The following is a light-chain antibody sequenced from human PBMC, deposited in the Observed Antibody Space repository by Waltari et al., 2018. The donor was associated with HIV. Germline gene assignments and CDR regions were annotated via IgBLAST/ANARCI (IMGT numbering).Light chain of an antibody. CDR3: QKSDNTPYT. J-gene: IGKJ2*01. CDR1: QSIGRR. CDR2: DAS. V-gene: IGKV1-39*01. Sequence: DIQMTQYPSSLSASVGDRVTISCRASQSIGRRLNWYQHKPGKAPKLLIYDASTLRSGVPSRFSASGSGTEFTLIISSLQGEDIATYYCQKSDNTPYTFGQGTKLEIK.